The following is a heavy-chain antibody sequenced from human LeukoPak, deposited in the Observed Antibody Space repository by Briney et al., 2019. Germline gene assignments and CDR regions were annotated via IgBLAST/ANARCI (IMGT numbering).Heavy chain of an antibody. CDR2: SNPNSGGT. CDR3: ARSAGYSSGWYPYYMDV. Sequence: ASVKVSCKASGYTFTGYYMHWVRQTPGQGLEWMGWSNPNSGGTNYAQKFQGRVTMTRDTSISTAYMELSSLRSEDTAVYYCARSAGYSSGWYPYYMDVWGKGTTVTVSS. J-gene: IGHJ6*03. V-gene: IGHV1-2*02. D-gene: IGHD6-19*01. CDR1: GYTFTGYY.